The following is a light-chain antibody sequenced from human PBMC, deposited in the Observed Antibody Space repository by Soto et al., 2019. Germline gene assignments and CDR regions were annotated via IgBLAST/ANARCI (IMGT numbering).Light chain of an antibody. CDR2: AAS. CDR3: QQLNSQPLT. Sequence: DIQMTQSPSSLSASVGDRVTITWRATQGISSYLAWYQQKTGKDPNLLIYAASSLQSGVPSRPTGSGSGTEFTLTISSLQTEDFPTYSCQQLNSQPLTFGPGTRWIS. CDR1: QGISSY. V-gene: IGKV1-9*01. J-gene: IGKJ3*01.